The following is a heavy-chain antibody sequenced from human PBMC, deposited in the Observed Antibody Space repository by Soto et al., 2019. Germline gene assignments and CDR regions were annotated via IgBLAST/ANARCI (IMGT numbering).Heavy chain of an antibody. J-gene: IGHJ6*02. V-gene: IGHV1-69*01. Sequence: QVQLVQSGAEVKKPGSSVKVSCKASGGTFSSYAISWVRQAPGQGLEWMGGIIPIFGTANYAQKFQGRVTITADESTSTAYKELSSLRSEDTAVYYCARALQLLGVNYYGMDVWGQGTTVTVSS. CDR2: IIPIFGTA. D-gene: IGHD2-2*01. CDR3: ARALQLLGVNYYGMDV. CDR1: GGTFSSYA.